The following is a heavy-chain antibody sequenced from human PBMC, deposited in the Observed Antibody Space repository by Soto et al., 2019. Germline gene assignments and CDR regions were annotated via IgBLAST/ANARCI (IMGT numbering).Heavy chain of an antibody. J-gene: IGHJ5*02. CDR3: ARDDFDFLCSDLMAKKYIDP. D-gene: IGHD3-3*01. Sequence: ASVKVSCKASGFIFSDSFMHWVRQAPGQGLEWMGIINPSGDIRDYAQQFQGRLTITRDPSTSTVYMELSGLTSDDTAMYYCARDDFDFLCSDLMAKKYIDPWGQGTLVTLSA. V-gene: IGHV1-46*01. CDR1: GFIFSDSF. CDR2: INPSGDIR.